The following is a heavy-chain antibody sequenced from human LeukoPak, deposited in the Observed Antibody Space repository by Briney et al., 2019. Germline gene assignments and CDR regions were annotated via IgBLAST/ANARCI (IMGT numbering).Heavy chain of an antibody. J-gene: IGHJ5*02. Sequence: PGGSLRLSCAASGFTFSSYAMSWVRQAPGKGLGWVSAISGSGGSTYYADSVKGRFTISRDNSKNTLYLQMNSLRAEDTAVYYCAKDQRSLEAGWFDPWGQGTLVTVSS. CDR1: GFTFSSYA. D-gene: IGHD1-1*01. CDR3: AKDQRSLEAGWFDP. V-gene: IGHV3-23*01. CDR2: ISGSGGST.